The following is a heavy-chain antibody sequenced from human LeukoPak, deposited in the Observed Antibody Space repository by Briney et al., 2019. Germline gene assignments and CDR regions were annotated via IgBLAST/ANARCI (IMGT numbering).Heavy chain of an antibody. CDR2: IIPIFGTA. D-gene: IGHD1-26*01. V-gene: IGHV1-69*13. J-gene: IGHJ4*02. Sequence: SVKVSCRASGGTFSSYAISWVRQAPGQGLEWMGGIIPIFGTANYAQKFQGRVTITADESTSTAYMELSSLRSEDTAVYYCARVRERAPYYFDYWGQGTLVTVSS. CDR3: ARVRERAPYYFDY. CDR1: GGTFSSYA.